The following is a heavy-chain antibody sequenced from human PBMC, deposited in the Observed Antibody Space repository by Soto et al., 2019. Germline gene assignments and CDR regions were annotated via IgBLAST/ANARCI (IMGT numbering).Heavy chain of an antibody. V-gene: IGHV3-30*18. CDR3: AKDMTGITMIVVA. D-gene: IGHD3-22*01. Sequence: GGSLRLSCAASGFTFSSYGMHWVRQAPGKGLEWVAVISYDGSNKYYADSVKGRFTISRDNSKNTLYLQMNSLRAEDTAVYYCAKDMTGITMIVVAWGQGTLVTVSS. CDR1: GFTFSSYG. J-gene: IGHJ5*02. CDR2: ISYDGSNK.